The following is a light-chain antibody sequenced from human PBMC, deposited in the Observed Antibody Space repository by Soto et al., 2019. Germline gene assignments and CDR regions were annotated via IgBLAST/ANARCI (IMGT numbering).Light chain of an antibody. CDR3: QQSGSSSGWT. J-gene: IGKJ1*01. CDR1: QSVSSSY. Sequence: ETVLTQSPGTLSLSPGERATLSCRASQSVSSSYLAWYQQKPGQPPRLLIYGASSRATGIPDRFSGSGSGTDFTLTITRLEPEDFAVYYCQQSGSSSGWTFGQGTKVEVK. V-gene: IGKV3-20*01. CDR2: GAS.